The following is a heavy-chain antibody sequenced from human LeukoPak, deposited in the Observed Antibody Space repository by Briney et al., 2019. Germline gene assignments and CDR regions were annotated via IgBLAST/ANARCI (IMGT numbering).Heavy chain of an antibody. J-gene: IGHJ4*02. Sequence: GGSLRLSCAASGFSVSTYAMHWVRQAPGKGLEWVAVISYDGSTKYYGDSVKGRFTISSDNSKNTVYLQMNSLRTEDTAVYYCARDPSEDDHWGQGTLVTVSS. CDR2: ISYDGSTK. CDR1: GFSVSTYA. V-gene: IGHV3-30-3*01. CDR3: ARDPSEDDH.